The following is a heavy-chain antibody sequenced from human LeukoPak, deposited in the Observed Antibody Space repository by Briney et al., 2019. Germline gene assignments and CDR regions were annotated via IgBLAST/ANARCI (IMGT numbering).Heavy chain of an antibody. CDR2: IKKDGSEK. V-gene: IGHV3-7*01. J-gene: IGHJ4*01. CDR3: ARARGFFDY. D-gene: IGHD5-12*01. Sequence: GGSLRLSCAASGFTFSNYALHWVRQAPGKGLEWVASIKKDGSEKYYRDSVKGRFTISRDNAKNSVFLEINSLTVDDTAVYYCARARGFFDYWGHGTLVTVSS. CDR1: GFTFSNYA.